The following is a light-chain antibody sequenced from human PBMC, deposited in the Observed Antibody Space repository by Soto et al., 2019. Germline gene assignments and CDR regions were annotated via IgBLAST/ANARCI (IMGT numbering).Light chain of an antibody. Sequence: DIQLTQSSSFLSASVGDRVTITCRASQDINSYLAWYQQKPGKAPNLLIYSASTLQSGVPSRFSGSGSGTEFTLTISSLQPADFVTYYCQQLDTYPLTFGGGTKVEIK. CDR3: QQLDTYPLT. V-gene: IGKV1-9*01. J-gene: IGKJ4*01. CDR2: SAS. CDR1: QDINSY.